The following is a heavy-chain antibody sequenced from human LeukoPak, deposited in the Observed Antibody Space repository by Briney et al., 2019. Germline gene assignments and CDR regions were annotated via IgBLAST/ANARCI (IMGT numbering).Heavy chain of an antibody. V-gene: IGHV4-59*01. J-gene: IGHJ4*02. CDR1: GVSISSYY. Sequence: SETLSLTCTVSGVSISSYYWSWIRQSPGKGLEWIGHIYHSGSTNYNPSLESRVTISLDTSKNQFSLKLTSVTAADTAVYYCARGSSGRDIWGQGTLVTVSS. D-gene: IGHD6-19*01. CDR2: IYHSGST. CDR3: ARGSSGRDI.